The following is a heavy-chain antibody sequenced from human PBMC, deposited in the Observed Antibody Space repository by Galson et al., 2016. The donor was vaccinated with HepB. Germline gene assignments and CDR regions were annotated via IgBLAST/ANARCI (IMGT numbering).Heavy chain of an antibody. CDR1: GFTFDDYG. Sequence: SLRLSCAASGFTFDDYGMSWVRQPPGKGLEWVSGINWNGDRTLYEDSVKCRFTISRDNVKKSLYLQLNSLRAEDTALYYCARVGHSGTYPDYWGQGTLVTVSS. CDR2: INWNGDRT. D-gene: IGHD1-26*01. J-gene: IGHJ4*02. V-gene: IGHV3-20*04. CDR3: ARVGHSGTYPDY.